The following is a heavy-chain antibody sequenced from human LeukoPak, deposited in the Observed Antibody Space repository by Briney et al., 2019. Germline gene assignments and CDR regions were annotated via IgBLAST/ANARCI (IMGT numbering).Heavy chain of an antibody. Sequence: SETLSLTCTVSGGSISSYYWSWIRQPPRKGLEWIAYIYYSGSSNYNPSLKSRVTISVDTSKNQFSLRLSSVTAADTAVLYCARSRSSGWTYNAFDIWGQGTMDTVSS. D-gene: IGHD6-19*01. CDR3: ARSRSSGWTYNAFDI. J-gene: IGHJ3*02. CDR1: GGSISSYY. V-gene: IGHV4-59*12. CDR2: IYYSGSS.